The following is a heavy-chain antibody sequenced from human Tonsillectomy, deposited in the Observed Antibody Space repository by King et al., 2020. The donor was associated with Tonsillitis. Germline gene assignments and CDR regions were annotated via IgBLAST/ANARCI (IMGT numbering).Heavy chain of an antibody. V-gene: IGHV4-39*01. CDR1: GGSVSSSDYS. CDR3: ARHPIVGATKGSFDY. CDR2: SYHSGGMYNKVM. Sequence: RQLQESVPGLVKPSETLSLTCTVSGGSVSSSDYSWGWIRQPPGKGLEYIWTSYHSGGMYNKVMYHNSSLRSRVTISVDTSKNQFSLKLSSGTAADTAVYYCARHPIVGATKGSFDYWRQGPLVIVSS. J-gene: IGHJ4*02. D-gene: IGHD1-26*01.